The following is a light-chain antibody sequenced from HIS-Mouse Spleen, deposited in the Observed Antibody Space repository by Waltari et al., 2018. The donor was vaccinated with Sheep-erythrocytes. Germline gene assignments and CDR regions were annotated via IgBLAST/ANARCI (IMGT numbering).Light chain of an antibody. CDR1: QDISNH. Sequence: NQNTQVPIPLSSTVRRKSPNTCQASQDISNHLNWYQQKPGKAPKLLIYDASNLETGVPSRFSGSGSGTDFTFTISSLQPEDIATYYCQQYDNLPYTFGQGTKLEIK. CDR2: DAS. V-gene: IGKV1-33*01. J-gene: IGKJ2*01. CDR3: QQYDNLPYT.